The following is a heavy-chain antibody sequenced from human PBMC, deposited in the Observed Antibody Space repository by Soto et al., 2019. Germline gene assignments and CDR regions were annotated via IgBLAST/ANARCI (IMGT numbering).Heavy chain of an antibody. D-gene: IGHD2-2*01. V-gene: IGHV1-69*12. J-gene: IGHJ6*02. CDR3: ASGGYCISTSCPPDYYGMDV. CDR2: IIPIFGTA. Sequence: QVQLVQSGAEVKKPGSSVKVSCKASGGTFSSYAISWVRQAPGQGLEWMGGIIPIFGTANYAQKFQGRVTITAEEPTSTAYMELSSLRSEDTAVYYWASGGYCISTSCPPDYYGMDVWGQGTTVTVSS. CDR1: GGTFSSYA.